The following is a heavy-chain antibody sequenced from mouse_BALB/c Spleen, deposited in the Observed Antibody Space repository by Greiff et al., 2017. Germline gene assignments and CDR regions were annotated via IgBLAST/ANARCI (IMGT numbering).Heavy chain of an antibody. V-gene: IGHV2-9*02. CDR2: IWAGGST. D-gene: IGHD2-14*01. CDR1: GFSLTSYG. Sequence: QVQLKESGPGLVAPSQSLSITCTVSGFSLTSYGVHWVRQPPGKGLEWLGVIWAGGSTNYNSALMSRLSISKANSKSQVFLKMNSLQTDDTAMYYCARGVRQGDYAMDYWGQGTSVTVSS. J-gene: IGHJ4*01. CDR3: ARGVRQGDYAMDY.